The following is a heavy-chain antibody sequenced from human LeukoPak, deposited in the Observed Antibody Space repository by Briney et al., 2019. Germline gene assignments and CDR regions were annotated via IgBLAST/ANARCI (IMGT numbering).Heavy chain of an antibody. J-gene: IGHJ5*02. CDR1: GGSFSGYY. CDR3: ARVSFFGGSEP. D-gene: IGHD3-10*01. V-gene: IGHV4-34*01. CDR2: INHSGST. Sequence: KTSETLSLTCAAYGGSFSGYYWSWIRQPPGKGLEWIGEINHSGSTNYNPSLKSRVTISVDTSKNQFSLKLSSVTAADTAVYYCARVSFFGGSEPWGQGTLVTVSS.